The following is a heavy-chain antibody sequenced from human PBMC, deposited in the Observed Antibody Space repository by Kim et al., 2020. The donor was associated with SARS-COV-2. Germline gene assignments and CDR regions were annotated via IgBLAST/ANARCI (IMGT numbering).Heavy chain of an antibody. V-gene: IGHV4-31*03. CDR3: ARGQPLDY. CDR2: ISYSGNS. D-gene: IGHD2-2*01. Sequence: SETLSRTCSVSGGSIRSGGKFWTWIRQHPAKGLEWIGYISYSGNSHYSPSLRSRVSISLQTSENQFSLELTSVTAADTAVYYCARGQPLDYWRQGTLVT. CDR1: GGSIRSGGKF. J-gene: IGHJ4*02.